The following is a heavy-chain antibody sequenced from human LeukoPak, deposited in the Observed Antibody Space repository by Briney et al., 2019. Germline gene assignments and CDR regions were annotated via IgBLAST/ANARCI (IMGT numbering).Heavy chain of an antibody. Sequence: PSETLSLTCTVSGGSISSYYWSWIRQPPGKGLEWIGYIYYSGSTNYNPSLKSRVTISVDTSKNQFSLKLSSVTAADTAVYYCAGDREAVAGDNWFDPWGQGTLVTVSS. CDR1: GGSISSYY. CDR3: AGDREAVAGDNWFDP. CDR2: IYYSGST. D-gene: IGHD6-19*01. J-gene: IGHJ5*02. V-gene: IGHV4-59*01.